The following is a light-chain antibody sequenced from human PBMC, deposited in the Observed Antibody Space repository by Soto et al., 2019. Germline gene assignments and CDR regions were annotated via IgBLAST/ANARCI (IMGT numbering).Light chain of an antibody. CDR2: GAS. Sequence: VVMTQSPATLSVSPGERATLSCRASQSVSRNLAWYQQKLGQAPRLLIFGASTRATGIPARFSGSGSGTEFTLTISGLQSEDFAVYYCQQYDNWPRTFGQGTKVDIK. CDR3: QQYDNWPRT. CDR1: QSVSRN. V-gene: IGKV3-15*01. J-gene: IGKJ1*01.